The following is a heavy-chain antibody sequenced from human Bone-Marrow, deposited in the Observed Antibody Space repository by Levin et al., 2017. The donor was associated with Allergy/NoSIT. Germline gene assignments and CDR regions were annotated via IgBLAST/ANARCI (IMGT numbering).Heavy chain of an antibody. J-gene: IGHJ4*02. CDR1: GFTVSSHY. CDR3: ARESYSSGWYVY. D-gene: IGHD6-19*01. V-gene: IGHV3-53*01. Sequence: GESLKISCAASGFTVSSHYMSWVRQAPGKGLEWVSVIYSGGSTYYADSVKGRFTISRDNSKNTLYLQMNSLRAEDTAVYYCARESYSSGWYVYWGQGTLVTVSS. CDR2: IYSGGST.